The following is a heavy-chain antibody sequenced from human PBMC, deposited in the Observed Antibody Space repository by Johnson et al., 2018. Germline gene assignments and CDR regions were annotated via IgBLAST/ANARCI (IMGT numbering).Heavy chain of an antibody. D-gene: IGHD2-15*01. Sequence: EVQLVETGGGLVKPGRSLRLSCTASGFTFGDYAMSWFRQAPGKGLEWVGFIRSKAYGGTTEYAASVKGRFTISRDDSKSIAYLQMNSLKTEDTAVYYCTRDKRRGEGGGKGPYGMDVWGQGTTVTV. CDR2: IRSKAYGGTT. V-gene: IGHV3-49*05. CDR3: TRDKRRGEGGGKGPYGMDV. CDR1: GFTFGDYA. J-gene: IGHJ6*02.